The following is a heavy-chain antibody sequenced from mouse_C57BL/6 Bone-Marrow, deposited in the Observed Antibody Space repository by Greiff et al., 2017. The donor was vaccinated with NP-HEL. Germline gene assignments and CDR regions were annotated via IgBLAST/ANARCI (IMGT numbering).Heavy chain of an antibody. CDR3: AREEGYCYGSRPWSFDV. CDR1: GYTFTSYW. D-gene: IGHD1-1*01. Sequence: QVQLQQPGAELVKPGASVKLSCKASGYTFTSYWMQWVKQRPGQGLEWIGEIDPSDSYTNYNQKFKGKATLTVDKSYSTAYMQLSSLTSEDSAVYYCAREEGYCYGSRPWSFDVWGTGTTVTVSS. J-gene: IGHJ1*03. CDR2: IDPSDSYT. V-gene: IGHV1-50*01.